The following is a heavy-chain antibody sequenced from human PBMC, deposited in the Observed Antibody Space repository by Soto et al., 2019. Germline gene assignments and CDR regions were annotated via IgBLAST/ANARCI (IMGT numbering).Heavy chain of an antibody. D-gene: IGHD3-3*01. CDR2: INPSGGST. J-gene: IGHJ4*02. CDR1: GYTFTSYY. Sequence: ASVKVSCKTSGYTFTSYYIHWLRQAPGQGLEWMGIINPSGGSTTTAQKFQGRVIMTRDTSTSTVYMELSSLRSEDTAVYYCARVRVVGSRVVRIDYWGQGTLVTVSS. V-gene: IGHV1-46*01. CDR3: ARVRVVGSRVVRIDY.